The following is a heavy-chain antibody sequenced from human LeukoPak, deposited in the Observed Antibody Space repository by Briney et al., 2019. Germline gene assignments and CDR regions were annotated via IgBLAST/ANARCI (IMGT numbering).Heavy chain of an antibody. CDR3: ARDQARTVLDPGPGFDY. D-gene: IGHD3/OR15-3a*01. CDR2: INSDGSST. CDR1: GFTFSSYW. J-gene: IGHJ4*02. V-gene: IGHV3-74*01. Sequence: GGSLRLSCAASGFTFSSYWMHWVRQAPGKGLVWVSRINSDGSSTSYADSVKGRFTISRDNAKNSLYLQMNSLRAEDTAVYYCARDQARTVLDPGPGFDYWGQGTLVTVSS.